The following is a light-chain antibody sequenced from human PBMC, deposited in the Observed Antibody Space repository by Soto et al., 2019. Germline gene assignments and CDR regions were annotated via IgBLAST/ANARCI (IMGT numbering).Light chain of an antibody. Sequence: QSALTQPPSASGTPGQRVTISCSGSSSNIGSNAVNWYQQLPGTAPKLLIYSNNQRPSGIPDRFSGSKSGTSASLAISGLQSDDEADYYCAALDDGLNGVVFGGGTKVTVL. J-gene: IGLJ2*01. V-gene: IGLV1-44*01. CDR1: SSNIGSNA. CDR3: AALDDGLNGVV. CDR2: SNN.